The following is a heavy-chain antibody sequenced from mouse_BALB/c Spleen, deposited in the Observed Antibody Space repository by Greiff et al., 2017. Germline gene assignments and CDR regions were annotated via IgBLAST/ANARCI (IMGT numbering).Heavy chain of an antibody. J-gene: IGHJ3*01. Sequence: EVQLVESGPELVKPGASVKISCKASGYTFTDYNMHWVKQSHGKSLEWIGYIYPYNGGTGYNQKFKSKATLTVDNSSSTAYMELRSLTSEDSAVYYCARGGYYGSSWFAYWGQGTLVTVS. D-gene: IGHD1-1*01. CDR3: ARGGYYGSSWFAY. CDR1: GYTFTDYN. CDR2: IYPYNGGT. V-gene: IGHV1S29*02.